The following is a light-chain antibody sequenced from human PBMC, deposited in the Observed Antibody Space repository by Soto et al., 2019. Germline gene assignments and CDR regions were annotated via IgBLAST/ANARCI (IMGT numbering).Light chain of an antibody. Sequence: EIVLTQSQAPLPLSPGERASPSCGAGQTFNAAPLAWYQQKPGQAPRLLIYGASNRAAGIPDRFSGSASGTDFTLTISRLEPEDFAVYYCQQYDNSPRTFGQGTKVEIK. CDR1: QTFNAAP. CDR2: GAS. CDR3: QQYDNSPRT. J-gene: IGKJ1*01. V-gene: IGKV3-20*01.